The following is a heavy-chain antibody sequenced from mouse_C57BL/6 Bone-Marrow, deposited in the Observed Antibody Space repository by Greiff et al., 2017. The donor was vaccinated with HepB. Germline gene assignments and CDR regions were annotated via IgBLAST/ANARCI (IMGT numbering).Heavy chain of an antibody. V-gene: IGHV5-6*02. CDR2: ISSGGSYT. D-gene: IGHD3-2*02. Sequence: EVKLVESGGDLVKPGGSLKLSCAASGFTFSSYGMSWVRQTPDKRLEWAATISSGGSYTYYPDSVKGRFTISRDNAKNTLYLQMSSLKSEDTAMYYCARRDSSGYVLYFDYWGQGTTLTVSS. J-gene: IGHJ2*01. CDR1: GFTFSSYG. CDR3: ARRDSSGYVLYFDY.